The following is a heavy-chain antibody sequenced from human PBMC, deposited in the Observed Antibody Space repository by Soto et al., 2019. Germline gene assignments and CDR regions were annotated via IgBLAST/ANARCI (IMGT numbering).Heavy chain of an antibody. CDR2: IKEDGRL. Sequence: GGSLRLSCAACGFTLSSCCMSWVRQAPGKGLEWVANIKEDGRLSYDASVSGRLTTSRHNARHSVLLNLNRLRAEDTDVYYSERDNDGAHFASSYNDIWGQGTLVTVSS. D-gene: IGHD6-6*01. J-gene: IGHJ4*02. CDR1: GFTLSSCC. V-gene: IGHV3-7*01. CDR3: ERDNDGAHFASSYNDI.